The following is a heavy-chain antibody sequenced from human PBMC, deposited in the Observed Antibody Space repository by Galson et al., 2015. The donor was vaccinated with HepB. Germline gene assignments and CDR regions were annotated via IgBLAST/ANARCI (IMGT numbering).Heavy chain of an antibody. Sequence: SLRLSCAASGFTFGDYAMRWVRQAPGKGLEWVGFIRSKAYGGTTEYAASVKGRFTISRDDSKSIAYLQMNSLKTEDTAVYYCLKWELLRAFDIWGQGTMVTVSS. CDR1: GFTFGDYA. J-gene: IGHJ3*02. D-gene: IGHD1-26*01. CDR3: LKWELLRAFDI. V-gene: IGHV3-49*04. CDR2: IRSKAYGGTT.